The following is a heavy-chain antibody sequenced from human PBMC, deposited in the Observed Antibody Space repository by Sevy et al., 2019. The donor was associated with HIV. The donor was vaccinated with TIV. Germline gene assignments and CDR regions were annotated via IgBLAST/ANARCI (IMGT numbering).Heavy chain of an antibody. CDR3: AKESAYTINWYPGF. D-gene: IGHD6-13*01. V-gene: IGHV3-30*18. CDR1: GLTFDTYG. Sequence: GGSLRLSCAASGLTFDTYGMHWVRQTPGKGLEWVAVISSDGNTKYYGDSVKGRFTVSRDNSKSILYLQMNSLRAEDTAIYFCAKESAYTINWYPGFWGQGTLVTVSS. J-gene: IGHJ4*02. CDR2: ISSDGNTK.